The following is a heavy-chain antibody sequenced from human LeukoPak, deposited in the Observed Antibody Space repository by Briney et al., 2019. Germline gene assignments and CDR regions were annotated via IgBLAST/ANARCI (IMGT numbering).Heavy chain of an antibody. CDR1: GFTFSGSA. CDR2: IRSKANSYAT. J-gene: IGHJ6*03. V-gene: IGHV3-73*01. D-gene: IGHD4-17*01. CDR3: TRLRDYGDYYYYYMDV. Sequence: GGSLRLSCAASGFTFSGSAMHWVRQASGKGLEWVGRIRSKANSYATAYAASVKGRFTISRDDSKNTAYLQMNSLKTEDTAVYYCTRLRDYGDYYYYYMDVWGKGTTVTVSS.